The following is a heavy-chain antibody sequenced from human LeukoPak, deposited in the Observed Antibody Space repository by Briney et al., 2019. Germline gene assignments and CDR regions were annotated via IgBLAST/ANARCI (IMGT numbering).Heavy chain of an antibody. V-gene: IGHV4-59*12. CDR1: GGSISSSY. D-gene: IGHD6-25*01. J-gene: IGHJ5*02. CDR2: IYYTGTT. CDR3: VRDRASSGFDP. Sequence: SETLSLTCTVSGGSISSSYWSWIRQPPGKGLEWIGYIYYTGTTNYNPSLKSRVTISEDTSKNQFSLKLSSVTAADTAVYYCVRDRASSGFDPWGQGTLVTVSS.